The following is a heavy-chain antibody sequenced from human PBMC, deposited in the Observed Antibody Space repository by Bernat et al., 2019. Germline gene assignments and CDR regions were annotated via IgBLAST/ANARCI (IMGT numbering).Heavy chain of an antibody. Sequence: QLQLQESGPGLVKPSETLSLTCSVSGGSITSSSYYWGWIRQPPGKGLEWIGSIYYSGSTYYNPSLKSRVTISVDTSKNQFSLKLSSVTATDTAVYDCARLSVAIEYGSGSYYNWGQGTLVAVSS. CDR2: IYYSGST. J-gene: IGHJ4*02. V-gene: IGHV4-39*01. D-gene: IGHD3-10*01. CDR1: GGSITSSSYY. CDR3: ARLSVAIEYGSGSYYN.